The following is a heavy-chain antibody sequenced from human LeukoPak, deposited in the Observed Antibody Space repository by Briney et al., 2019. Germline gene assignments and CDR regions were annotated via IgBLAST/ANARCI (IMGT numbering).Heavy chain of an antibody. CDR3: ARNSYGGDFYFDY. CDR2: INPNSGGT. V-gene: IGHV1-2*06. J-gene: IGHJ4*02. Sequence: ASVKVSCKASGYTFTDYYMHWVRQAPGQGLEWMGRINPNSGGTNYAQKFQGRVTMTRDTSTSTVYMELSSLRSEDTAVYYCARNSYGGDFYFDYWGQGTLVTVSS. D-gene: IGHD2-21*02. CDR1: GYTFTDYY.